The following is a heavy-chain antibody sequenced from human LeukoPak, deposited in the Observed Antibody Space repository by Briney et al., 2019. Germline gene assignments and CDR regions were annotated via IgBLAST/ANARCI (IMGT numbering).Heavy chain of an antibody. CDR3: ARDMVRGVIWFDP. Sequence: ASVKASCKASGYTFTGYYMHWVRQAPGQGLEWIGRINPNSGGTNYAQKFQGRVTMTRDTSISTAYMELSRLRSDDTAVYYCARDMVRGVIWFDPWGQGTLVTVSS. D-gene: IGHD3-10*01. V-gene: IGHV1-2*06. J-gene: IGHJ5*02. CDR2: INPNSGGT. CDR1: GYTFTGYY.